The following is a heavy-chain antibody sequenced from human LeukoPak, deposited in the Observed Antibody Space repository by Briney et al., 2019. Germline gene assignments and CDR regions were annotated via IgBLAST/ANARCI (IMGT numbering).Heavy chain of an antibody. CDR3: ARERYSSSSGFDP. D-gene: IGHD6-6*01. J-gene: IGHJ5*02. CDR1: GYTFTGYY. Sequence: GASVKVSCKASGYTFTGYYMHWVRQAPGRGLEWMGWINPNSGGTNYAQKFQGRVTMTRDTSISTAYMELSRLRSEDTAVYYCARERYSSSSGFDPWGQGTLVTVSS. V-gene: IGHV1-2*02. CDR2: INPNSGGT.